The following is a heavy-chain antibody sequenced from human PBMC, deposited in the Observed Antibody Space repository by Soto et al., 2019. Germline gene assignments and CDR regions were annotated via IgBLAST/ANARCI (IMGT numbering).Heavy chain of an antibody. CDR3: AKSAMIRGGGWFDP. V-gene: IGHV3-23*01. J-gene: IGHJ5*02. D-gene: IGHD3-10*01. CDR2: ISGSGGNT. Sequence: EVQLLESGGGLVQPGGSLRLSCAASRFTFSTYGMSWVRQAPGKGLEWVSDISGSGGNTYYADSVKGRFTISRDNSKNTLYLPMNSLRAEDTAVYYCAKSAMIRGGGWFDPWGQGTLVTVSS. CDR1: RFTFSTYG.